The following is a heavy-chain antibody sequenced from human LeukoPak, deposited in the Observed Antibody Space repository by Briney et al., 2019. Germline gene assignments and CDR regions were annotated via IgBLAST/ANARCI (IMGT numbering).Heavy chain of an antibody. CDR3: ARSQFDSSGYDNWFDP. V-gene: IGHV1-46*01. CDR2: INPSGGST. D-gene: IGHD3-22*01. CDR1: GYTFTSYY. Sequence: ALVKVSCKASGYTFTSYYMHWVRQAPGQGLEWMGIINPSGGSTSYAQKFQGRVTMTRDTSTSTVYMELSSLRSEDTAVYYCARSQFDSSGYDNWFDPWGQGTLVTVSS. J-gene: IGHJ5*02.